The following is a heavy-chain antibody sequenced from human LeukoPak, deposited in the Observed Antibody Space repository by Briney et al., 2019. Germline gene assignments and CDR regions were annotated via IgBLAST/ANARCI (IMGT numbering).Heavy chain of an antibody. CDR2: ISYDGSNK. Sequence: PGRSLRLSCAASGFTFSSYGIHWVRQAPGKGLEWVAVISYDGSNKYYADSVKGRFTISRDNSKDTLYLQMSSLRAEDTTAYYCVKSAGFDWLSPLDAFDIWGQGTMVTVSS. J-gene: IGHJ3*02. CDR3: VKSAGFDWLSPLDAFDI. CDR1: GFTFSSYG. V-gene: IGHV3-30*18. D-gene: IGHD3-9*01.